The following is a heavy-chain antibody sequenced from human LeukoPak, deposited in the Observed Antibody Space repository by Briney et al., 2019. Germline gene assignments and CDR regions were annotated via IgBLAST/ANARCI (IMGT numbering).Heavy chain of an antibody. CDR2: ISGSGGST. Sequence: GGSLRLSCAASGFTFSNFAVSWVRQAPGKGLEWVSAISGSGGSTYYADSVKGRFTISRDNSKNTLYLQMNSLRAEDTAVYYCARDGWLGGSYSVDYWGQGTLVTVSS. J-gene: IGHJ4*02. V-gene: IGHV3-23*01. D-gene: IGHD1-26*01. CDR1: GFTFSNFA. CDR3: ARDGWLGGSYSVDY.